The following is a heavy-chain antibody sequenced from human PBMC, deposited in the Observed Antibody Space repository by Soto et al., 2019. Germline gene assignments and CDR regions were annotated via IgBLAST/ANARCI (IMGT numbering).Heavy chain of an antibody. CDR2: IYHSGSP. D-gene: IGHD3-16*01. J-gene: IGHJ3*01. CDR3: ARKPDVATAKVGGGYVFDV. Sequence: QVQLQESGPGLVKPSGTLSLTCAASSGSIFTTNWWSWVRQSPGRGLQWIGDIYHSGSPKYNPSLKIRVIISIDKSKDLFLLNLTSVTAADTAVYYCARKPDVATAKVGGGYVFDVWGQGTMVTVSS. V-gene: IGHV4-4*02. CDR1: SGSIFTTNW.